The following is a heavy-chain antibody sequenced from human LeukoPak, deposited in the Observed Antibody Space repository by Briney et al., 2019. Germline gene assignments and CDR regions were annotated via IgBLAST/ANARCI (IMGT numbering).Heavy chain of an antibody. CDR1: GGSISSYD. CDR2: IYYSGRT. Sequence: RPSETLSLTCTVSGGSISSYDWSWIRQPPAKGLEWIGYIYYSGRTVYNPSLKSRVTMSLDTSKNQFSLKLSSVTASDTTVYYCLGEPAGGFRFDYWGQGTLVTVSS. CDR3: LGEPAGGFRFDY. J-gene: IGHJ4*02. V-gene: IGHV4-59*12. D-gene: IGHD1-14*01.